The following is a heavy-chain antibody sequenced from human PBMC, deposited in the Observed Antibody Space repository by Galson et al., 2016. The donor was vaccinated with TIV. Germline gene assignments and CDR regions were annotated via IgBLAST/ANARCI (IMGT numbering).Heavy chain of an antibody. J-gene: IGHJ4*02. V-gene: IGHV1-2*02. CDR3: ARDLGDSDTLPFDY. D-gene: IGHD3-16*01. Sequence: SVKVSCKASGYTFSGYYIHWVRQAPGQRLEWMGWINPQSGDTNYAQKLQGRVTMTRDTSAATAYMELNRLTSDDTAVYYCARDLGDSDTLPFDYWGPGTLVTVSP. CDR2: INPQSGDT. CDR1: GYTFSGYY.